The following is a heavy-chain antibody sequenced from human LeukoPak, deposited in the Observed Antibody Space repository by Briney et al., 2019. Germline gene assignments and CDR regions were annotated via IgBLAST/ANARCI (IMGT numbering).Heavy chain of an antibody. CDR2: IYKTGST. CDR3: ARDVLR. CDR1: GDSITSGGYY. Sequence: SQTLSLTCTVSGDSITSGGYYWSWIRQRPGKGLEWIGYIYKTGSTYYNPSLKSRVTMSVDTSRNQFSLKVNSVTAADTTVYYCARDVLRWGQGTLVTVSS. V-gene: IGHV4-31*03. J-gene: IGHJ4*02.